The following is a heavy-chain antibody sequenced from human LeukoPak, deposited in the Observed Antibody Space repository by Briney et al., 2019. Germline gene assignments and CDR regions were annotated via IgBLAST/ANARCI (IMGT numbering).Heavy chain of an antibody. CDR1: GFTFSSYW. CDR2: IKQDGSEK. Sequence: PGGSLRLSCAASGFTFSSYWMNWVRQAPGKGLEWVANIKQDGSEKFYVDSVKGRFTISRDNAKNSLYLQMNSLRAEDTAVYFCAKAESSSSGYYYYMDVWGKGTTVTVSS. V-gene: IGHV3-7*01. D-gene: IGHD6-6*01. CDR3: AKAESSSSGYYYYMDV. J-gene: IGHJ6*03.